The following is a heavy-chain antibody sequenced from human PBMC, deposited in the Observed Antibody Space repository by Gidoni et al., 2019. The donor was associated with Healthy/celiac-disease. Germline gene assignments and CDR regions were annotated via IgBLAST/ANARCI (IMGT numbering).Heavy chain of an antibody. J-gene: IGHJ4*02. D-gene: IGHD3-22*01. CDR3: AKYYDSSGYFDY. V-gene: IGHV3-23*01. Sequence: EVQLLESGGGLVQPGGSLRLSCAASGFTFSSYAMSWVRQAPGKGLEWVSAISGSGGSTYYADSVKGRFSISRDNSKNTLYLQMNSLRAEDTAVYYCAKYYDSSGYFDYWGQGTLVTVSS. CDR2: ISGSGGST. CDR1: GFTFSSYA.